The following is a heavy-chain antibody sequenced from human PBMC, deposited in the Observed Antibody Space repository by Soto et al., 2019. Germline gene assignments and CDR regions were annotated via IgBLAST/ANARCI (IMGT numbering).Heavy chain of an antibody. D-gene: IGHD5-12*01. Sequence: PGGSLRLSCAASGFTFSSYGMHWVRQPTGKGLEWVSAIGTAGDTYYPDSVKGRFTISRENAKNSLYLQMNSLRAGDTAVYYCARVLRGYSGFEDYYDYWGQGALVTVSS. J-gene: IGHJ4*02. CDR3: ARVLRGYSGFEDYYDY. CDR1: GFTFSSYG. CDR2: IGTAGDT. V-gene: IGHV3-13*04.